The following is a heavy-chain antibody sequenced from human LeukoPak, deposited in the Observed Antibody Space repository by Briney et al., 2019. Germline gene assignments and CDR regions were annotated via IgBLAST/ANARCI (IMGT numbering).Heavy chain of an antibody. CDR2: ISSSSSYI. J-gene: IGHJ6*03. D-gene: IGHD2-2*01. CDR3: ARGGVVPAAIHYYYYYMDV. V-gene: IGHV3-21*01. Sequence: GGSLRLSCAASGFTFSSYSMNWVRQAPGKGLEWVSSISSSSSYIYYADSVKGRFTISRDNPKNSLYLQMNSLRAEDTAVYYCARGGVVPAAIHYYYYYMDVWGKGTTVTVSS. CDR1: GFTFSSYS.